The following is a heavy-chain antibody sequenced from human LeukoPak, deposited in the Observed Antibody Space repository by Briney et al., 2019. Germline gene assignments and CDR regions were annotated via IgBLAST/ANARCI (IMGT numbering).Heavy chain of an antibody. CDR1: GYIFTSYG. V-gene: IGHV1-18*04. CDR3: LISYYGSGSYDGEL. Sequence: ASVKVSCKASGYIFTSYGISWVRQAPGQGLEWMGWISAYNGNTNYAQKLQGRVTMTTDTSTSTAYMELRSLRSDDTAVYYCLISYYGSGSYDGELWGQGTLVTVSS. CDR2: ISAYNGNT. D-gene: IGHD3-10*01. J-gene: IGHJ1*01.